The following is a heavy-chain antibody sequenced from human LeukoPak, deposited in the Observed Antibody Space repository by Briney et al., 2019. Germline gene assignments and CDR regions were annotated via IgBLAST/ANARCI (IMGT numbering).Heavy chain of an antibody. CDR2: INPSGGCT. D-gene: IGHD3-22*01. CDR1: GYTFISYY. Sequence: ASVKVSCKACGYTFISYYMHWLRQAPGQGLEWMGIINPSGGCTSYAPKFQGSVTMTRDTSTSTVYMDLSSLRSEDTAVYYCARDSHDTSGYPGYWGQGTLVTVSS. CDR3: ARDSHDTSGYPGY. V-gene: IGHV1-46*01. J-gene: IGHJ4*02.